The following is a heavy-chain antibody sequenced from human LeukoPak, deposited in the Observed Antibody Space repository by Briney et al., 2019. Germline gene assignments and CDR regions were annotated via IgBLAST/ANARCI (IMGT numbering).Heavy chain of an antibody. CDR2: ISGSGGST. Sequence: GGSLRLSCEVSGFTFSSYAMSWVRQAPGKGLEWVSAISGSGGSTYYADSVKGRFTISRDNSKNTLYLQMNSLRAEDTAVYYCAKDFDYVWGSYRYDYFDYWGQGTLVTVSS. CDR1: GFTFSSYA. V-gene: IGHV3-23*01. D-gene: IGHD3-16*02. CDR3: AKDFDYVWGSYRYDYFDY. J-gene: IGHJ4*02.